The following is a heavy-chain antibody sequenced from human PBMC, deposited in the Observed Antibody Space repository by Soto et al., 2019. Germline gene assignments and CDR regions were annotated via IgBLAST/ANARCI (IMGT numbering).Heavy chain of an antibody. Sequence: GGSLRLSCAASGFTFSNYAMSWVRQAPGKGLEWVSLVSDNAGTTYYTDSVKGRFTISRDNSKNTLYLQMNSLRAEDTAVYYCAKDLVDWGQRTLVTVSS. CDR2: VSDNAGTT. CDR1: GFTFSNYA. J-gene: IGHJ4*02. D-gene: IGHD2-8*02. V-gene: IGHV3-23*01. CDR3: AKDLVD.